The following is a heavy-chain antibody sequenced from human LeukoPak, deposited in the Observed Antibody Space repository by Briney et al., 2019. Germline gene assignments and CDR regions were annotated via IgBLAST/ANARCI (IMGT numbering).Heavy chain of an antibody. Sequence: GGSLRLSCAAAGFTFSSYAMHWVRQAPGKGLEWVAVISYDGSNTYYADSVKGRFTISRDNSKNTLYLQMNSLRAEDTAVYYCARDSVPTTNFDYWGQGTLVTVSS. V-gene: IGHV3-30-3*01. J-gene: IGHJ4*02. D-gene: IGHD4-17*01. CDR1: GFTFSSYA. CDR2: ISYDGSNT. CDR3: ARDSVPTTNFDY.